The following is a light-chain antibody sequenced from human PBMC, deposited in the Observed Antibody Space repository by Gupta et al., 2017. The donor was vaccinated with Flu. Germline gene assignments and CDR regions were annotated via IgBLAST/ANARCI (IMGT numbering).Light chain of an antibody. Sequence: QSVLTHPPPVSAAAGQKVTLSCPGSSSNIGSNSVSWYRQLPGTAPKLLVNDDDKRPSGIPDRFSGSKSGTSATLGITGLQTGDEAEYYCAAWDSSLSVGVFGAGTKVTVL. CDR1: SSNIGSNS. CDR2: DDD. CDR3: AAWDSSLSVGV. J-gene: IGLJ1*01. V-gene: IGLV1-51*01.